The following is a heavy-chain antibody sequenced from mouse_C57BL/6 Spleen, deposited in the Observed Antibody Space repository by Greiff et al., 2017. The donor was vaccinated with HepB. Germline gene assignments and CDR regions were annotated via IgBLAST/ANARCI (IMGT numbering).Heavy chain of an antibody. J-gene: IGHJ4*01. D-gene: IGHD2-1*01. V-gene: IGHV2-6-1*01. Sequence: VKLMESGPGLVAPSQSLSITCTVSGFSLTSYGIHWVRQPPGKGLEWLVVIWSDGSTTYNSALKSRLSISKDNSKSQVFLKMNSLQTDDTAMYYCARQGNYNVDAMDYWGQGTSVTVSS. CDR3: ARQGNYNVDAMDY. CDR1: GFSLTSYG. CDR2: IWSDGST.